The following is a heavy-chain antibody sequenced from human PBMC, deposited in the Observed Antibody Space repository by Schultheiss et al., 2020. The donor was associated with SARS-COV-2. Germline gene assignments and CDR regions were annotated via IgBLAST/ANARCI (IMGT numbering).Heavy chain of an antibody. CDR2: IDWDDDK. D-gene: IGHD3-22*01. V-gene: IGHV2-70*01. J-gene: IGHJ4*02. CDR1: GFSLSTSGMC. CDR3: ARITYYYDSSGYYGGNYFDY. Sequence: SGPTLVKPTQTLTLTCTFSGFSLSTSGMCVSWIRQPPGKALEWLALIDWDDDKYYSTSLKTRLTISKDTSKNQVVLTMTNMDPVDTATYYCARITYYYDSSGYYGGNYFDYWGQGTLVTVSS.